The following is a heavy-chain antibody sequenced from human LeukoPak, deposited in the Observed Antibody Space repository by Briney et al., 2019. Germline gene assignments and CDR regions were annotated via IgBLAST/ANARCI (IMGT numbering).Heavy chain of an antibody. J-gene: IGHJ6*03. D-gene: IGHD6-19*01. CDR2: IYPGDSDT. Sequence: GESLRISCKGSGYSFTSYWIGWVRPMPGKGLEWMGIIYPGDSDTRYSPSFQGQVTISADKSISTAYLQWSSLKASDTAMYYCARLGDTSGTYYYYMDVWGKGTTVTVSS. V-gene: IGHV5-51*01. CDR3: ARLGDTSGTYYYYMDV. CDR1: GYSFTSYW.